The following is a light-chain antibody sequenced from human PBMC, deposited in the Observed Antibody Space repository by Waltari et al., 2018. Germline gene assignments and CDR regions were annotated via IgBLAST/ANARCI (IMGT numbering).Light chain of an antibody. J-gene: IGKJ3*01. Sequence: EIVMTQSPVTLSVSPGERATLSCRASQGVSSNLAWYQQKPGQAPRLLIYGASTRANRIPARFSGSRSGTEFTLTISSLQSEDFAVYYCQQYYNWPITFGPGTKVDIK. CDR3: QQYYNWPIT. V-gene: IGKV3-15*01. CDR1: QGVSSN. CDR2: GAS.